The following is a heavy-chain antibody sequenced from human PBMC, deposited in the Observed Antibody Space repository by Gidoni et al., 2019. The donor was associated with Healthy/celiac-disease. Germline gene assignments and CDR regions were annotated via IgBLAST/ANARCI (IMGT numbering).Heavy chain of an antibody. CDR2: ISGSGGST. J-gene: IGHJ4*02. CDR1: GFPFSSYS. Sequence: VHLLESGGGLVQPGWSLRLSCSSSGFPFSSYSMSWVRQAPGKGLEWVSAISGSGGSTYYADSVKGRFTISRDNTKNTLYLQMNSLRAEDTAVYYCAKLGGNAAYWGQGTLVTVSS. V-gene: IGHV3-23*01. D-gene: IGHD1-1*01. CDR3: AKLGGNAAY.